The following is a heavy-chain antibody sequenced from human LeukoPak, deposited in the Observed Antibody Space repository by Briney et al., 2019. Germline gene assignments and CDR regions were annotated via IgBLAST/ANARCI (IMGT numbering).Heavy chain of an antibody. Sequence: GRSLRLSCAASGFTFSSYGMHWVRQAPGKGLEWVAVIWYDGSNKYYADSVKGRFTISRDNSKNSLYLQMNSLRAEDTAVYYCAREAGGIVGATEIDYWGQGTLATVSS. CDR3: AREAGGIVGATEIDY. V-gene: IGHV3-33*01. J-gene: IGHJ4*02. CDR1: GFTFSSYG. D-gene: IGHD1-26*01. CDR2: IWYDGSNK.